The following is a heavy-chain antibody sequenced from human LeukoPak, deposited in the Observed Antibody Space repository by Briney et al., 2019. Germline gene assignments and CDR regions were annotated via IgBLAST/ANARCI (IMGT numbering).Heavy chain of an antibody. CDR1: GYTFTSYY. CDR3: ASGALYCSSTSCYYDAFDI. D-gene: IGHD2-2*01. J-gene: IGHJ3*02. CDR2: INPSGGST. V-gene: IGHV1-46*01. Sequence: ASVKVSCKASGYTFTSYYMHWVRQAPGQGLEGMGIINPSGGSTSYAQKFQGRVTMTRDTSTSTVYMELSSLRSEDTAVYYCASGALYCSSTSCYYDAFDIWGQGTMVTVSS.